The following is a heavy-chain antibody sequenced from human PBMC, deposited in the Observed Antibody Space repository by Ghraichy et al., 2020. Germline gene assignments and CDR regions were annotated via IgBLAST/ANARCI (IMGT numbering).Heavy chain of an antibody. D-gene: IGHD3-3*01. J-gene: IGHJ6*02. Sequence: SETLSLTCAVYGGSFSGYYWSWIRQPPGKGLEWIGEINHSGSTNYNPSLKSRVTISVDTSKNQFSLKLSSVTAADTAVYYCARGRTGITIFGVVKRNYYGMDVWGQGTTVTVSS. CDR3: ARGRTGITIFGVVKRNYYGMDV. V-gene: IGHV4-34*01. CDR2: INHSGST. CDR1: GGSFSGYY.